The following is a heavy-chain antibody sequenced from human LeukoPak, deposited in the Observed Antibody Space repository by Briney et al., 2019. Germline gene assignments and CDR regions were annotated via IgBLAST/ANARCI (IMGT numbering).Heavy chain of an antibody. V-gene: IGHV3-23*01. CDR2: ISGSGGST. CDR1: GFTFSSYW. CDR3: AKTGGYCSSTSCRDYYYMDV. Sequence: GGSLRLSCEASGFTFSSYWMSWVRQAPGKGLEWVSAISGSGGSTYYADSVKGRFTISRDNSKNTLYLQMNSLRAEDTAVYYCAKTGGYCSSTSCRDYYYMDVWGKGTTVTVSS. D-gene: IGHD2-2*01. J-gene: IGHJ6*03.